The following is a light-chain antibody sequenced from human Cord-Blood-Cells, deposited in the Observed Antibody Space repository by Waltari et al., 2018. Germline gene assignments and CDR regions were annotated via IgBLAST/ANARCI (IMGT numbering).Light chain of an antibody. Sequence: DIQMTQSPSSLSASVGDRVTITCRASQSISSYLNWYQQKPGKAPKLLIYSASSLQSGVPSRFSGRCSGTDFTLTISSLQPEDFATYYCQQSYSTPFTFGGGTKVEIK. V-gene: IGKV1-39*01. CDR1: QSISSY. CDR3: QQSYSTPFT. J-gene: IGKJ4*01. CDR2: SAS.